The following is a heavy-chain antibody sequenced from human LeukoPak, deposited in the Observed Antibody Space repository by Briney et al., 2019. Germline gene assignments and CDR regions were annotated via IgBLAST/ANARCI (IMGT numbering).Heavy chain of an antibody. CDR3: ARVNYDFWATSGAFDI. D-gene: IGHD3-3*01. CDR1: GYTFTGYY. J-gene: IGHJ3*02. Sequence: VASVKVSCKASGYTFTGYYMHWVRQAPGQGLEWMGWINPNSGGTNYAQKFQGRVTMTRDTSISTAYMELSRLRSDDTAVYYCARVNYDFWATSGAFDIWGQGTMVTVSS. CDR2: INPNSGGT. V-gene: IGHV1-2*02.